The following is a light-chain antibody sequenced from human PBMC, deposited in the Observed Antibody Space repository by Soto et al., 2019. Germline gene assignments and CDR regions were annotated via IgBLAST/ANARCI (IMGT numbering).Light chain of an antibody. J-gene: IGLJ1*01. V-gene: IGLV1-40*01. CDR3: QSYDSGLRGQV. CDR1: ASNIGADYA. CDR2: GNN. Sequence: QSVLTQPPSVSGAPGQRVTISCTGSASNIGADYAVHWYHQLPGTAPKLLIYGNNNRPSGVPDRVSGSKSGTSASLAITGLQAEDEGDYYCQSYDSGLRGQVFGTGTKLTVL.